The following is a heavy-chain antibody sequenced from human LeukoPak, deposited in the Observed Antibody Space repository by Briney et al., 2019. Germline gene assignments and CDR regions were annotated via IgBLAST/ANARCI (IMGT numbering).Heavy chain of an antibody. J-gene: IGHJ6*02. CDR3: ARVYDSSGYYGENYHYYGMDV. Sequence: GGSLRLSCAASGFTVTDNYMNWVRQAPGKGLEWVSYISSSGTIYYADSVKGRFTISRDNAKSSLYLQMNSLRAEDTAVYYCARVYDSSGYYGENYHYYGMDVWGQGTTVTVSS. V-gene: IGHV3-69-1*01. D-gene: IGHD3-22*01. CDR1: GFTVTDNY. CDR2: ISSSGTI.